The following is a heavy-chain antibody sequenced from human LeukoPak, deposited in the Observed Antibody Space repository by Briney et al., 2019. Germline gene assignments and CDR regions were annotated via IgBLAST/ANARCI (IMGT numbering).Heavy chain of an antibody. CDR1: GFTFSSYG. D-gene: IGHD4-17*01. J-gene: IGHJ5*02. V-gene: IGHV3-30*18. CDR2: ISYDGSNK. Sequence: GGSLRLSCAASGFTFSSYGMHWVRQAPDKGLEWVAVISYDGSNKYYADSVKGRFTISRDNSKNTLYLQMNSLRAEDTAVYYCAKEEVTTVTTGFDPWGQGTLVTVSS. CDR3: AKEEVTTVTTGFDP.